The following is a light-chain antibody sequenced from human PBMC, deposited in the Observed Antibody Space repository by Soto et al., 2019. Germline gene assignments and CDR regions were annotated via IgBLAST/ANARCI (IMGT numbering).Light chain of an antibody. Sequence: QSALTQPASVSGSPGQSITISCTGTSSDVGGYNYVSWYQQHPGKAPKLMIYDVSNRPSGVSIRFSGSKSGNTASLTISGLQAEDEADYYYCSYTCSSTGVVFGGGTKLTVL. CDR1: SSDVGGYNY. J-gene: IGLJ2*01. CDR3: CSYTCSSTGVV. CDR2: DVS. V-gene: IGLV2-14*01.